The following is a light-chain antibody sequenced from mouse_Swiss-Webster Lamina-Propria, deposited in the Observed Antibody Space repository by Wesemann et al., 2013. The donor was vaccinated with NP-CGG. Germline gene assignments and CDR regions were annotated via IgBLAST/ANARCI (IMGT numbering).Light chain of an antibody. CDR2: RAN. J-gene: IGKJ2*01. CDR1: QDINSY. Sequence: DIKMTQSPSSMYASLGERVTITCKASQDINSYLSWFQQKPGKSPKTLIYRANRLVDGVPDRFSGSGSGTDFTLKISRVEAEDLGVYYCFQGSHVPYTFGGGTKLEIK. CDR3: FQGSHVPYT. V-gene: IGKV14-111*01.